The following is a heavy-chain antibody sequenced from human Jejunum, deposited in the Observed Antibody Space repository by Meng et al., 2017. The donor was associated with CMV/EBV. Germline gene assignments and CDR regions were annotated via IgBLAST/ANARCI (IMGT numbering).Heavy chain of an antibody. V-gene: IGHV3-73*01. J-gene: IGHJ4*02. CDR1: FPFCASA. Sequence: FPFCASAVPWVRRAYGKGLEWVGRIRSKTINYATEYAAPVKGRFTISRDDSKNTAYLQMNSLKIEDTAVYYCTRSPPGQFGFVDYWGQGTRVTVSS. D-gene: IGHD3-10*01. CDR2: IRSKTINYAT. CDR3: TRSPPGQFGFVDY.